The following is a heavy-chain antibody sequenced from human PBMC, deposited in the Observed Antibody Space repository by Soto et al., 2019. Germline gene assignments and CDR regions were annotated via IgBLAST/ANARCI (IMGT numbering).Heavy chain of an antibody. CDR3: ARPHYDSNTFYYFFDY. CDR2: IFHGGST. CDR1: GGSFSGYF. V-gene: IGHV4-34*12. J-gene: IGHJ4*02. D-gene: IGHD3-22*01. Sequence: PSETLSLTCAVYGGSFSGYFWSWIRHPPGKGLEWIGEIFHGGSTNYSPSLKSRVTISVDTSKNQFSLELSSVTAADTAVYYCARPHYDSNTFYYFFDYWGQGTLVTVSS.